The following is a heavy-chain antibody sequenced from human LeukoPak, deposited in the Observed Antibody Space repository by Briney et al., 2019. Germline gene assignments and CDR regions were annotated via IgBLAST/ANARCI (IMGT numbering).Heavy chain of an antibody. CDR3: AKDIRMDPY. CDR2: ISGSGGST. Sequence: GGSLRLSCAASGFTFNSYAMNWVRQAPGKGLEWVSTISGSGGSTYYADSVKGRFTISRDNSKNTLYLEMNGLRAEDTAVYYCAKDIRMDPYWGQGALVTVSS. V-gene: IGHV3-23*01. D-gene: IGHD1-14*01. J-gene: IGHJ4*02. CDR1: GFTFNSYA.